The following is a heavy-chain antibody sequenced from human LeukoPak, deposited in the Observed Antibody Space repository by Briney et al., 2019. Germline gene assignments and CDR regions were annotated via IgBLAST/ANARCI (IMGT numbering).Heavy chain of an antibody. Sequence: SETLSLTCTVSDGSINSGGYYWSWIRQHPGKGLVGIGYIYYSGSTDYNPSLKSRVTISVDTSKNQFSLKLSSVTAADTAVYYCARGPKGSLNWFDPWGQGTRVTVSS. D-gene: IGHD3-10*01. CDR3: ARGPKGSLNWFDP. V-gene: IGHV4-31*02. CDR2: IYYSGST. J-gene: IGHJ5*02. CDR1: DGSINSGGYY.